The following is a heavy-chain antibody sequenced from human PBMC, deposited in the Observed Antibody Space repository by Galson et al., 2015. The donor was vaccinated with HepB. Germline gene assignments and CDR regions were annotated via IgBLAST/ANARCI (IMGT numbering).Heavy chain of an antibody. Sequence: SLRLSCADSQLVLGDYWMSWVRQAPGKGLEWVACINQDGSEKHYVDSVKGRFTISRDNARNSLFLQMNTLRVEDTAVYYCARDARHRPILFDPWGQGPLVTVSS. J-gene: IGHJ5*02. CDR3: ARDARHRPILFDP. CDR2: INQDGSEK. CDR1: QLVLGDYW. V-gene: IGHV3-7*03. D-gene: IGHD3-3*01.